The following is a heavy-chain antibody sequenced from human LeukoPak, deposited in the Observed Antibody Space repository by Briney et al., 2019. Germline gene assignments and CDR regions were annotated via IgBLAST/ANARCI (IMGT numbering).Heavy chain of an antibody. D-gene: IGHD1-26*01. V-gene: IGHV1-69*05. CDR3: ATTAIVGATTRFDY. CDR2: IIPIFGTA. Sequence: SVNVSCKASGGTFSSYAISWVRQAPGQGLEWMGGIIPIFGTANYAQKFQGRVTITTDESTSTAYMELSSLRSEDTAVYYCATTAIVGATTRFDYWGQGTLVTVSS. J-gene: IGHJ4*02. CDR1: GGTFSSYA.